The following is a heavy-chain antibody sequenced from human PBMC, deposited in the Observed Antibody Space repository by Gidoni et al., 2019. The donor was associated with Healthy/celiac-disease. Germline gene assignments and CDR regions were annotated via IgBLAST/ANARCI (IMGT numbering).Heavy chain of an antibody. CDR3: ASRVPAARWFDP. V-gene: IGHV4-30-2*01. J-gene: IGHJ5*02. CDR2: IYHSGST. D-gene: IGHD2-2*01. CDR1: GGSISSGGYS. Sequence: QLQLQSSGSGLVTPSQTLSLTCPVSGGSISSGGYSWRWIRQPPGKGLEWIGYIYHSGSTYYNPSLKSRVTISVDRSKNQCSLKLSAVTAADTAVYYCASRVPAARWFDPWGQGTLVTVSS.